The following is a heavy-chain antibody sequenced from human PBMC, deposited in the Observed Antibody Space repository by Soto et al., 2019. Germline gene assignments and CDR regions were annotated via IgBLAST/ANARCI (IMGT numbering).Heavy chain of an antibody. CDR1: GFTFSSYW. J-gene: IGHJ4*02. CDR3: AKSVGSSSWKGTVDY. V-gene: IGHV3-74*01. Sequence: GGSLRLSCAASGFTFSSYWMHWVRQAPGKGLVWVSRINSDGSSTSYADSVKGRFTISRGNSKNTLYLQMNSLRAEDTAVYYCAKSVGSSSWKGTVDYWGQGTLVTVSS. D-gene: IGHD6-13*01. CDR2: INSDGSST.